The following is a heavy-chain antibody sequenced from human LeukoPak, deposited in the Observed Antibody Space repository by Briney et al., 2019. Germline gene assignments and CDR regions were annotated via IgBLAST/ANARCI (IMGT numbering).Heavy chain of an antibody. J-gene: IGHJ6*02. CDR1: GGSFSGYY. V-gene: IGHV4-34*01. CDR3: ARAQWLENYYYYGMDV. D-gene: IGHD6-19*01. Sequence: SETLSLTCAVYGGSFSGYYWSWIRQPPGKGLEWIGEINHSGSTNYNPSLKSRVTISVDTSKNQFSLKLSSVTAAGTAVYYCARAQWLENYYYYGMDVWGQGTTVTVSS. CDR2: INHSGST.